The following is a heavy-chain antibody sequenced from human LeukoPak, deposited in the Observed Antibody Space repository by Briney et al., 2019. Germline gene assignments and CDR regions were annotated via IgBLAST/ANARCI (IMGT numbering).Heavy chain of an antibody. D-gene: IGHD2-2*01. V-gene: IGHV3-30-3*01. CDR3: ARSGGASCYLGSCYYYYMDV. Sequence: GGSLRLSCAASGFTFSSYAMHWVRQAPGKGLEWVAVISYDGSNKYYADSVKGRFTISRDNSKNTLYLQMNSLRAEDTAVYYCARSGGASCYLGSCYYYYMDVWAKGPRSPSP. J-gene: IGHJ6*03. CDR1: GFTFSSYA. CDR2: ISYDGSNK.